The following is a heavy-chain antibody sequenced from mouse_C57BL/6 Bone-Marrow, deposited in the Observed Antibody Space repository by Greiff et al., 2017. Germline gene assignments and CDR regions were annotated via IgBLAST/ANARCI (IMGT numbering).Heavy chain of an antibody. CDR2: IYPGDGDT. CDR1: GYAFSSYW. D-gene: IGHD2-14*01. Sequence: VQLQQSGAELVKPGASVKISCKASGYAFSSYWMNWVQQRPGKGLEWIGQIYPGDGDTNYNGKFKGKATLTADKSSSTAYMQLSSLTSEDSAVYFCARGGTPFAYWGQGTLVTVSA. J-gene: IGHJ3*01. CDR3: ARGGTPFAY. V-gene: IGHV1-80*01.